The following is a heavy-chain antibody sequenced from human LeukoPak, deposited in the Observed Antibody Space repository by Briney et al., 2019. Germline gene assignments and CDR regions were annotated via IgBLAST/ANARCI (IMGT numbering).Heavy chain of an antibody. CDR1: GYTFTSYG. J-gene: IGHJ4*02. CDR2: ISAYNGNT. CDR3: ARVLRYFDWPTRAGY. D-gene: IGHD3-9*01. Sequence: ASVKVSCKASGYTFTSYGISWVRQAPGQGLEWMGWISAYNGNTNYAQKLQGRVTMTTDTSTSTAYMELRSLRSDDTAVYYCARVLRYFDWPTRAGYWGQGTLATVSS. V-gene: IGHV1-18*01.